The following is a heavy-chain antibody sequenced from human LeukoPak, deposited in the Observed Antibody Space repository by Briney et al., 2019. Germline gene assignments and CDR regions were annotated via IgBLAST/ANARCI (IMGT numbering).Heavy chain of an antibody. V-gene: IGHV4-4*02. D-gene: IGHD6-13*01. J-gene: IGHJ4*02. CDR1: GGSISSSNW. CDR3: ASTSIAAAPLNY. CDR2: IYHSGST. Sequence: PSETLSLTCAVSGGSISSSNWWSWARQPPGKGLEWIGEIYHSGSTNYNPSLKSRVTISVDKSKNQFSLKLNSVTAADTAVYYCASTSIAAAPLNYWGQGTLVTVSS.